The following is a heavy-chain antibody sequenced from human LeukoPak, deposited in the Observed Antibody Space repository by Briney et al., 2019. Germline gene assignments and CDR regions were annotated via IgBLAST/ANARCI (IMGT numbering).Heavy chain of an antibody. V-gene: IGHV3-66*01. CDR3: ARDPWGGDSA. D-gene: IGHD3-16*01. Sequence: PGGSLRLSCAASGFTVSSNYMSWVRQAPGKGLEWVSVFYSGGGTYYGDSVQGRFTISRDNSKNTLYLQMNSLRAEDTAVYFCARDPWGGDSAWGQGTLVTVSS. CDR1: GFTVSSNY. CDR2: FYSGGGT. J-gene: IGHJ5*02.